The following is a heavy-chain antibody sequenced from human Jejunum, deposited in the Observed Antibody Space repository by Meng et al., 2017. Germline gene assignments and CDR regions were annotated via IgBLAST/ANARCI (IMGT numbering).Heavy chain of an antibody. CDR2: ISTSTSYI. J-gene: IGHJ3*01. Sequence: GESLKISCAASGFTFSSYSMNWVRQAPGKGLEWVSSISTSTSYIYYADSVKGRFTISRDNAKNSLSLQMNSLRAEDTAVYYCARDVGSSGYSPFDAFDFWGQGTMVTVSS. D-gene: IGHD3-22*01. CDR1: GFTFSSYS. V-gene: IGHV3-21*01. CDR3: ARDVGSSGYSPFDAFDF.